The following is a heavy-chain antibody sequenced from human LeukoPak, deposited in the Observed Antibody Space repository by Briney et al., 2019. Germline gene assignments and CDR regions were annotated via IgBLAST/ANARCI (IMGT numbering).Heavy chain of an antibody. CDR3: AKDLDPIHPDWFDP. D-gene: IGHD1-1*01. Sequence: PGGSLRLSCAASGFTFSNYAIHWVRQAPGKGLEWVAVISSAGTNKYYADSVRGRFTISRDNSRNTLYLQMNSLRAEDTAVYYCAKDLDPIHPDWFDPWGQGTLVTVSS. V-gene: IGHV3-30-3*01. J-gene: IGHJ5*02. CDR2: ISSAGTNK. CDR1: GFTFSNYA.